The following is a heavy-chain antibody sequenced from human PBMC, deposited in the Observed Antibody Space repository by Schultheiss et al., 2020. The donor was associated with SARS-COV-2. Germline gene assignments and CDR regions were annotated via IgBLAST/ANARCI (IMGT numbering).Heavy chain of an antibody. CDR2: MNANNGKT. V-gene: IGHV1-8*01. J-gene: IGHJ6*02. CDR3: ARGGLTHSDVWSAYIPDYALDV. Sequence: GESLKISCTASGYTFNNYHLNWVRQAPGQGPEWMGWMNANNGKTGYAQKLQGRITMTRDSSISTAYMELSSLRSQDTAVYYCARGGLTHSDVWSAYIPDYALDVWGQGTTVTVSS. CDR1: GYTFNNYH. D-gene: IGHD3-3*01.